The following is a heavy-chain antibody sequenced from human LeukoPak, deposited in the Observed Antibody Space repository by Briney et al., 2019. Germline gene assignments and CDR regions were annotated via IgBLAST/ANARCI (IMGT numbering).Heavy chain of an antibody. CDR1: GGSISSYS. J-gene: IGHJ4*02. Sequence: SETLSLTCTVSGGSISSYSWSWIRQPPGKGLEWIGYIYYSGSTNYNPSLKSRVTISVDMSKNQFSLKLSSVTAADTAVYYCATHPPKVCTGGSCTDYWGQGTLVTVSS. CDR2: IYYSGST. V-gene: IGHV4-59*01. CDR3: ATHPPKVCTGGSCTDY. D-gene: IGHD2-15*01.